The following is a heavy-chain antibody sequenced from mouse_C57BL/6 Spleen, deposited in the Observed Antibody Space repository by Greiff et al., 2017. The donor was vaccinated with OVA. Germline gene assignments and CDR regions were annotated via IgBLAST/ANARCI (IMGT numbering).Heavy chain of an antibody. CDR3: AREGVYGNPDY. Sequence: VQLQQSGAELVRPGASVKLSCKASGYTFTDYYINWVKQRPGQGLEWIARIYPGSGTTYYNEKFKGKATLTAEKSSSTAYMQLSSLTSEDSAVYFCAREGVYGNPDYWGQGTTLTVSS. V-gene: IGHV1-76*01. J-gene: IGHJ2*01. D-gene: IGHD2-1*01. CDR1: GYTFTDYY. CDR2: IYPGSGTT.